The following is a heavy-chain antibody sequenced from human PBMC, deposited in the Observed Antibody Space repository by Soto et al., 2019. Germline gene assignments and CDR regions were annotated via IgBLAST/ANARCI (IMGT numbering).Heavy chain of an antibody. CDR2: ISSSGSTI. D-gene: IGHD6-13*01. J-gene: IGHJ6*02. CDR1: GFTFSDYY. Sequence: GGSLRLSCSASGFTFSDYYMSWIRQAPGKGLEWVSYISSSGSTIYYADSVKGRFTISRDNAKNSLYLQMNSLRAEDTAVYYCARAKYSLGSSSWYSRPYYVRDGRGQG. CDR3: ARAKYSLGSSSWYSRPYYVRDG. V-gene: IGHV3-11*01.